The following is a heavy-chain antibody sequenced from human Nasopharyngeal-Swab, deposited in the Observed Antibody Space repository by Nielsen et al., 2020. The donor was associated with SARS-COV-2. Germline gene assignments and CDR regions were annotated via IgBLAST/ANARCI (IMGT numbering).Heavy chain of an antibody. V-gene: IGHV7-4-1*02. CDR3: ALRDSGIAVAGRGGFDY. CDR2: INTNTGNP. D-gene: IGHD6-19*01. J-gene: IGHJ4*02. Sequence: WVRQAPGQGLEWMGWINTNTGNPTYAQGFTGRFVFSLDTSVSTAYLQISSLKAEDTAVYYCALRDSGIAVAGRGGFDYWGRGTLVTVSS.